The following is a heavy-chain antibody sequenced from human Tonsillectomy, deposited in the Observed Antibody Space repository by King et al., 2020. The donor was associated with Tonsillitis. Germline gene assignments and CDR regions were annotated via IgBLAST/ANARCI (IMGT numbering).Heavy chain of an antibody. CDR1: GFTFRSYA. V-gene: IGHV3-33*01. D-gene: IGHD2/OR15-2a*01. Sequence: VQLVESGGGVVQPGRSLRVSCAASGFTFRSYAFHWVRQAPRKGLEWVAVIWSDGSTKFYADSLKGRFTISRHNSKNTLYLQMNSLRAEDTAVYYGARYSSTWFFDYWGQGTLVAVSS. CDR3: ARYSSTWFFDY. J-gene: IGHJ4*02. CDR2: IWSDGSTK.